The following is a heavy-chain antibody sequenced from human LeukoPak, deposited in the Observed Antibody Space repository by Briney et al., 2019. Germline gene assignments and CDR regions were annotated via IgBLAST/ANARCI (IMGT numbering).Heavy chain of an antibody. J-gene: IGHJ4*02. CDR1: VFTFNSYP. V-gene: IGHV3-15*01. D-gene: IGHD2-21*01. Sequence: GGSLRLSCAASVFTFNSYPMSWVRQAPGKGLEWVGRIKPKTDGETTEYAAPVKDRFSISRDDSKSMMYLQMNSLKTEDTAVYYCITPLPYSAQGGQGTLVTVSS. CDR2: IKPKTDGETT. CDR3: ITPLPYSAQ.